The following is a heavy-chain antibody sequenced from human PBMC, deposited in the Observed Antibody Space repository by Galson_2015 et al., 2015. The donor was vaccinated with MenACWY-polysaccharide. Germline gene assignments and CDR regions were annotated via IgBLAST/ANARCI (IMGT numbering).Heavy chain of an antibody. CDR1: GFTFSSYS. CDR2: ISGSGGST. CDR3: AKVQTFGYSKYYFDY. Sequence: SLRLSCAASGFTFSSYSMNWVRQAPGKGLEWVSAISGSGGSTYYADSVKGRFTISRDNSKNTLYLQMNSLRAEDTAVYYCAKVQTFGYSKYYFDYWGQGTLVTVSS. D-gene: IGHD6-13*01. J-gene: IGHJ4*02. V-gene: IGHV3-23*01.